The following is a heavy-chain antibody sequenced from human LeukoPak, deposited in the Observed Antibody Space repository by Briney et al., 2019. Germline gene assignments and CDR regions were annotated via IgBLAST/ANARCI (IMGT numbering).Heavy chain of an antibody. CDR3: AKAASLTGYYFDN. Sequence: GGSLRLSCSASGFIFRRYAMSWVRQAPGKGLEWVSAVTGSGGSSYYADSVNGRFTMSRDNSKNTVDLQMNSLRVEDTAVYYCAKAASLTGYYFDNWGQGTLVIVSS. CDR2: VTGSGGSS. CDR1: GFIFRRYA. D-gene: IGHD3-9*01. J-gene: IGHJ4*02. V-gene: IGHV3-23*01.